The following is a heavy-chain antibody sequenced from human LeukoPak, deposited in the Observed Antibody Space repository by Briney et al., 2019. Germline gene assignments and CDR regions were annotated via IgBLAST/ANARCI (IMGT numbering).Heavy chain of an antibody. J-gene: IGHJ4*02. CDR1: GFIFSRKY. CDR3: ARLPLTARRYFDY. Sequence: GGSLRLSCAPSGFIFSRKYMSWVRQAPGKGLEWVSVIYRGGSADYADSVKGRFTISRDNSKNTLHLQMKSLRAEDTAVYYCARLPLTARRYFDYWGQGTLVTVSS. CDR2: IYRGGSA. D-gene: IGHD5-18*01. V-gene: IGHV3-66*04.